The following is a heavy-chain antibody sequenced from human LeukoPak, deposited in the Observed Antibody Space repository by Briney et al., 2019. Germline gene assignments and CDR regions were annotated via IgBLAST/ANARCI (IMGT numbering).Heavy chain of an antibody. CDR1: GYTFTGYY. J-gene: IGHJ4*02. V-gene: IGHV1-2*02. CDR3: ARGTSSGWHPYFDY. D-gene: IGHD6-19*01. CDR2: INPNSGGT. Sequence: ASVKVSCKASGYTFTGYYMHWVRQAPGRGLEWMGWINPNSGGTNYAQKFQGRVTMTRDTSISTAYMELSRLRSDDTAVYYCARGTSSGWHPYFDYWGQGTLVTVSS.